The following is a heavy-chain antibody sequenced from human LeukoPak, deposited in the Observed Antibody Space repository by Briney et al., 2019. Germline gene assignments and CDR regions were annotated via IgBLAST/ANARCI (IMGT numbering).Heavy chain of an antibody. Sequence: GGSLRLSCAASGFTFSSYSMSWVRQAPGKGLEWVSVISDSGGYTSYADSVKGRFTISRDNSKNTLYLQMNSLSAEDTAVYYCAKYIVATNSNLVAATRRYFDYWGQGTLVTVSS. V-gene: IGHV3-23*01. CDR2: ISDSGGYT. J-gene: IGHJ4*02. CDR1: GFTFSSYS. D-gene: IGHD2-15*01. CDR3: AKYIVATNSNLVAATRRYFDY.